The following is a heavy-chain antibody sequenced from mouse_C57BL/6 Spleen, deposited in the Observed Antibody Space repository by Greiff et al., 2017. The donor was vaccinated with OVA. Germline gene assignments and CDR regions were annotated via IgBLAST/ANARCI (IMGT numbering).Heavy chain of an antibody. CDR3: ARSYGSDYYAMDY. J-gene: IGHJ4*01. V-gene: IGHV1-50*01. CDR2: IDPSDSYT. D-gene: IGHD1-1*01. CDR1: GYTFTSYW. Sequence: QVQLQQSGAELVKPGASVKLSCKASGYTFTSYWMQWVKQRPGQGLEWIGEIDPSDSYTNYNQKFKGKATLTVDTSSSTAYMQLSSLTSEDSAVYYCARSYGSDYYAMDYWGQGTSVTVSS.